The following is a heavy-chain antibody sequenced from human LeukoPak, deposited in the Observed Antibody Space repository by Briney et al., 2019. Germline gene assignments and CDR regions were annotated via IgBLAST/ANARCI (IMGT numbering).Heavy chain of an antibody. Sequence: PGGSLRLSCAASGFTVSSNYMSWVRQAPGKGLEWIGYIYYSGSTNYNPSLKSRVTISVDTSKNQFSLKLSSVTAADTAVYYCARLWSGYFPDYWGQGTLVTVSS. D-gene: IGHD3-3*01. CDR1: GFTVSSNY. V-gene: IGHV4-59*08. CDR3: ARLWSGYFPDY. CDR2: IYYSGST. J-gene: IGHJ4*02.